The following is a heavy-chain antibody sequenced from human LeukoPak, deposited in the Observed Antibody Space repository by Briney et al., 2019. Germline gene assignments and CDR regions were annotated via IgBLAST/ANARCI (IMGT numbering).Heavy chain of an antibody. CDR2: IYPGDSDT. CDR1: GYSFISYW. V-gene: IGHV5-51*01. Sequence: GESLKISCKGSGYSFISYWIGWVRQMPGKGLEWMGIIYPGDSDTRYSPSFQGQVTISADKSISTAYLQWSSLKASDTAMYYCARPNNYYDSSGYYAPDYWGQGTLVTVSS. J-gene: IGHJ4*02. CDR3: ARPNNYYDSSGYYAPDY. D-gene: IGHD3-22*01.